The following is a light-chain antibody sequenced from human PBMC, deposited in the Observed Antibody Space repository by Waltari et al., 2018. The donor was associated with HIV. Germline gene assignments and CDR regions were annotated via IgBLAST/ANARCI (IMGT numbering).Light chain of an antibody. CDR2: AAS. J-gene: IGKJ1*01. CDR3: KNSRT. CDR1: QAISTN. Sequence: DIQMTQSPSYVSASVGDRVTITCRTSQAISTNLNWYQHKPGKAPKRLSYAASSLQSGVPWRVSGGGSGTDFTRTITSLQPEDFTTYYCKNSRTFGQGTKVE. V-gene: IGKV1-39*01.